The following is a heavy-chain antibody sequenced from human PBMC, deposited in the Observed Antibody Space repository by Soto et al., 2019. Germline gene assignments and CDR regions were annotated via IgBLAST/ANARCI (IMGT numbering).Heavy chain of an antibody. Sequence: ASVKVSCKASGFTFSSYFMHWLRQAPGQGLQWVGIIKPSGGTTDYAQEFQDRVTMTRDTSTSTIYMELSSLTSADTAVYYCAREYPSTYYFDSWGQGXLVTVSS. CDR1: GFTFSSYF. CDR2: IKPSGGTT. J-gene: IGHJ4*02. CDR3: AREYPSTYYFDS. V-gene: IGHV1-46*01.